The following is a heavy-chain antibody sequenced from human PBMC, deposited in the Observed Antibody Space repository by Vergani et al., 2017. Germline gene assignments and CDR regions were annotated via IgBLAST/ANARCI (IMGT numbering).Heavy chain of an antibody. CDR1: GFTFSSYD. V-gene: IGHV3-13*01. Sequence: EVQLVESGGGLVQPGGSLRLSCAASGFTFSSYDMHWVRQATGKGLEWVSAIGTAGDTYYPGSVKGRFTISRENAKNSLYLQMNSLRAEDTAVYYCARGELVPSGDYWGQGTLVTVSS. J-gene: IGHJ4*02. D-gene: IGHD6-13*01. CDR3: ARGELVPSGDY. CDR2: IGTAGDT.